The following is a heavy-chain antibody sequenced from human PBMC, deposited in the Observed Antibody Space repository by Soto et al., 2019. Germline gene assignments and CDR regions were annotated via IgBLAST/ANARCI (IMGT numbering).Heavy chain of an antibody. D-gene: IGHD3-16*01. CDR2: IYYSGST. CDR1: GGSISSYY. CDR3: ARRITFGGVIGWFDP. V-gene: IGHV4-59*01. J-gene: IGHJ5*02. Sequence: SETLSLTCTVSGGSISSYYWSWIRQPPGKGLEWIGYIYYSGSTNYNPSLKSRVTISVDTSKNQFSLKLSSVTAADTAVYYCARRITFGGVIGWFDPWGQGTLVTVSS.